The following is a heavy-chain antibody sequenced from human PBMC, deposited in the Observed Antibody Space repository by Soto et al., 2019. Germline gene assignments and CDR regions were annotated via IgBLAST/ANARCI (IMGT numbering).Heavy chain of an antibody. Sequence: QVQLVQSGAEVKKPGSSVRVSCKASGGTFSSYALNWVRQAPGQGLEWMGGIIPMFGTARYAQKFQGRVTITADESRSTVHMELSSLRSEDTAVYYCARDYGHDCSGGSCYLFFWGQGTLVTVSS. D-gene: IGHD2-15*01. CDR2: IIPMFGTA. CDR1: GGTFSSYA. V-gene: IGHV1-69*01. CDR3: ARDYGHDCSGGSCYLFF. J-gene: IGHJ4*02.